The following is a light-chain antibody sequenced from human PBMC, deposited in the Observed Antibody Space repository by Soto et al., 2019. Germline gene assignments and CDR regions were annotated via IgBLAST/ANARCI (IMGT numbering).Light chain of an antibody. Sequence: DVQMTQSPSALSASIGDRVTITCRASQNVATSVGWYQQKGDRAPKLLIYRATFLQGGVPSRFSGTGSGTDFTLTINTLQADDFGMYYCQQYVSLQYTFGHGTKL. CDR3: QQYVSLQYT. CDR2: RAT. CDR1: QNVATS. J-gene: IGKJ2*01. V-gene: IGKV1-5*03.